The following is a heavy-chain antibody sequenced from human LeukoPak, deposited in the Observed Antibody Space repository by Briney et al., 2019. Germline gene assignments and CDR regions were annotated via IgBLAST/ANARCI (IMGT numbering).Heavy chain of an antibody. D-gene: IGHD5-12*01. CDR3: ARDLATIDGIAWYYFEN. CDR2: INPNTSGT. J-gene: IGHJ4*02. Sequence: GASVKVSCKASGYTFTDHYIHWVRQAPGQGFEWMGWINPNTSGTDYAQKFQDRIAISTYTSISTVYMELSRLKSDDTALYYCARDLATIDGIAWYYFENWGQGTLVTVS. CDR1: GYTFTDHY. V-gene: IGHV1-2*02.